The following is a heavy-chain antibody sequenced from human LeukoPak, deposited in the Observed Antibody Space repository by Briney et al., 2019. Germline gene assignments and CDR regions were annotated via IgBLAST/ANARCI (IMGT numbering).Heavy chain of an antibody. CDR2: IYNSGKT. Sequence: SETLSLTCTVSGYYIRSGFYWGWLRQPPGKGLEWIGGIYNSGKTYSNPALKSRVTVSVDTSKNQFSLELTSVTVADTAVYFCARGGRFGGSVSHYGMDVWGQGTTVTVSS. J-gene: IGHJ6*02. CDR1: GYYIRSGFY. CDR3: ARGGRFGGSVSHYGMDV. D-gene: IGHD3-16*01. V-gene: IGHV4-38-2*02.